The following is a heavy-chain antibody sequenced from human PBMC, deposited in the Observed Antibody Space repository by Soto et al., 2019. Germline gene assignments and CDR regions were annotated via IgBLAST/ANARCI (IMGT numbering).Heavy chain of an antibody. Sequence: QVQLVESGGGVVQPGRSLRLSCAASGFTFSSYGMHWVRRAPGKGLEWVAVIWYDGSNKYYADSVKGRFTISRDNSKNTLYLQMNSLRAEDTAVYYCARGAQYCSGGSCLDPYYFDYWGQGTLVTVSS. V-gene: IGHV3-33*01. CDR1: GFTFSSYG. D-gene: IGHD2-15*01. CDR3: ARGAQYCSGGSCLDPYYFDY. J-gene: IGHJ4*02. CDR2: IWYDGSNK.